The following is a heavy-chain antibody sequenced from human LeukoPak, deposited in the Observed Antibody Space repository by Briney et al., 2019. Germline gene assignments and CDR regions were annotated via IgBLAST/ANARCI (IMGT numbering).Heavy chain of an antibody. V-gene: IGHV4-30-4*01. D-gene: IGHD1-26*01. CDR3: ARDYSGSYHFFDY. CDR2: IYYSGST. CDR1: GGSISSGDYY. Sequence: SETLSLTCTVSGGSISSGDYYRSWIRQPPGKGLEWIGYIYYSGSTYYNPSLKSRVTISVDTSKNQFSLKLSSVTAADTAVYYCARDYSGSYHFFDYWGQGTLVTVSS. J-gene: IGHJ4*02.